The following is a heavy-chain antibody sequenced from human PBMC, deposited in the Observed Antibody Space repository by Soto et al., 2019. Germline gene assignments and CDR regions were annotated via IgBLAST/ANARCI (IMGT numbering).Heavy chain of an antibody. V-gene: IGHV3-30-3*01. D-gene: IGHD6-6*01. CDR2: ISYDGSNK. CDR1: GFTFRNYA. CDR3: ARVPSGAARPDYFDR. J-gene: IGHJ4*02. Sequence: GGSLRLSCAASGFTFRNYAMHWVRQAPGKGLEWVAVISYDGSNKYYGDSVKGRLTISRDNSKNTLYLQMNSLRAEDTAVYYCARVPSGAARPDYFDRWGQGTLVTVSS.